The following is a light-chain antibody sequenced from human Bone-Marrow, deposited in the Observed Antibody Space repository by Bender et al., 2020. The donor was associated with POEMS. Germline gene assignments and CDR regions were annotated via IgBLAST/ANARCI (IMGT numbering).Light chain of an antibody. CDR1: SSDVGSYDY. Sequence: QSALTQPASVSGSPGQSITISCTGTSSDVGSYDYVSWYQHHPEPPPKRLIYDVITRPSGVSSRLSVYKTGNTASLTISSLQPEDESDYFCSSYTDSASYVFGTETRVTVL. CDR2: DVI. J-gene: IGLJ1*01. V-gene: IGLV2-14*03. CDR3: SSYTDSASYV.